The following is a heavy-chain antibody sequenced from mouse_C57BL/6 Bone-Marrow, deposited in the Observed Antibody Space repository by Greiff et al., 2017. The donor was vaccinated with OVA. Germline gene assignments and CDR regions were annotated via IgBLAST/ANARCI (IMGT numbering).Heavy chain of an antibody. CDR3: ARFITTVGSLYAMDY. CDR1: GFTFSSYG. D-gene: IGHD1-1*01. CDR2: ISSGGSYT. V-gene: IGHV5-6*01. Sequence: EVQRVESGGDLVKPGGSLKLSCAASGFTFSSYGMSWVRQTPDKRLEWVATISSGGSYTYYPDSVKGRFTISRDNAKNTLYLQMSSLKSEDTAMYYCARFITTVGSLYAMDYWGQGTSVTVSS. J-gene: IGHJ4*01.